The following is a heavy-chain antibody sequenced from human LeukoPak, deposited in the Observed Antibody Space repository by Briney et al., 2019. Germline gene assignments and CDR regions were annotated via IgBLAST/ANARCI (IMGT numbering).Heavy chain of an antibody. CDR3: ASIGDYGGY. V-gene: IGHV4-34*01. D-gene: IGHD4-17*01. Sequence: KPSETLSLTCAVYGGSFSGYYWSWIRQPPGKGLEWIGEINHSGSANYNPSLKSRVTISVDTSKNQFSLKLSSVTAADTAVYYCASIGDYGGYWGQGTLVTVSS. J-gene: IGHJ4*02. CDR1: GGSFSGYY. CDR2: INHSGSA.